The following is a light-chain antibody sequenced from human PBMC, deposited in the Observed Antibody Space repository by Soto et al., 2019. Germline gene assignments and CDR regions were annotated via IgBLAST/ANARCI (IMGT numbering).Light chain of an antibody. CDR2: KTS. J-gene: IGKJ4*01. CDR1: RTIGTN. Sequence: IVMTQSPATVSVSPGESTSLSCRASRTIGTNLGWYQQKPGQAPRLLISKTSNRATGVPARFSGSGSVTEFTLTITSLQSEDIAVYYCQQYADWPITFGGGTKVDIK. V-gene: IGKV3-15*01. CDR3: QQYADWPIT.